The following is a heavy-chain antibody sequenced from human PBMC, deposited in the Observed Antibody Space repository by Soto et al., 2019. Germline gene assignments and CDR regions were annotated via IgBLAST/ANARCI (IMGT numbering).Heavy chain of an antibody. Sequence: GSLRLSCAASGFTFSSYWMSWVRQAPGKGLEWVANIKQDGSEKYYVDSVKGRFTISRDNAKNSPYLQMNSLRAEDTAVYYCASAFYFDWYNYWGQGTLVTVSS. CDR1: GFTFSSYW. J-gene: IGHJ4*02. V-gene: IGHV3-7*01. D-gene: IGHD3-9*01. CDR3: ASAFYFDWYNY. CDR2: IKQDGSEK.